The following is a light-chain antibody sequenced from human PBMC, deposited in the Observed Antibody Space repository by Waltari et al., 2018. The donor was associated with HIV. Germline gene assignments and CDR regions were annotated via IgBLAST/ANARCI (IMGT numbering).Light chain of an antibody. CDR3: ATWDISLSAVV. V-gene: IGLV10-54*04. Sequence: QAGLTQPPSVSKGMRQTATLTCTGNSNNVGNQVAAWLQQHQGHPPKLLSDRDNKRPSGISERFSASRSGNTASLTITGVQPEDEADYFCATWDISLSAVVFGGGTTLTVL. CDR2: RDN. J-gene: IGLJ2*01. CDR1: SNNVGNQV.